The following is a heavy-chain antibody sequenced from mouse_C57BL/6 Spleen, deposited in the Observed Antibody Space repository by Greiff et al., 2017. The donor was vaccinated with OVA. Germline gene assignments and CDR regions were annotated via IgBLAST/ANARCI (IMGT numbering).Heavy chain of an antibody. V-gene: IGHV1-50*01. CDR2: IDPSDSYT. Sequence: VQLQQPGAELVKPGASVKLSCKASGYTFTSYWMQWVKQRPGQGLEWIGEIDPSDSYTNYNQKFKGKATLTVDTSSSTAYMQLSSLTSEDSAVYYCARSLGRNYWGQGTTLTVSS. J-gene: IGHJ2*01. CDR1: GYTFTSYW. D-gene: IGHD4-1*01. CDR3: ARSLGRNY.